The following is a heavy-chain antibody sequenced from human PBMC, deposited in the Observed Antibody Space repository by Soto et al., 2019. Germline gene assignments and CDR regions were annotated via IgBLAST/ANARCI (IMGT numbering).Heavy chain of an antibody. CDR1: GGTFSSYA. J-gene: IGHJ6*02. CDR2: IIPIFGTA. CDR3: VVATMNYYYYGMDV. V-gene: IGHV1-69*13. D-gene: IGHD5-12*01. Sequence: GASVKVSCKASGGTFSSYAISWVRQAPGQGLEWMGGIIPIFGTANYAQKFQGRVTITADESTSTAYMELSSLRSEDTAVYYCVVATMNYYYYGMDVWGQGTTVTVSS.